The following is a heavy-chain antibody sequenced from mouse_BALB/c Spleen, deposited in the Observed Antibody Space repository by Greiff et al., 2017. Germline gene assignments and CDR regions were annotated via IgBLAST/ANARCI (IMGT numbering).Heavy chain of an antibody. D-gene: IGHD2-4*01. Sequence: VQLQQSGAELVRPGSSVKISCKASGYAFSSYWMNWVKQRPGQGLEWIGQIYPGDGDTNYNGKFKGKATLTADKSSSTAYMQLSSLTSEDSAVYFCASIYYDYLYYAMDYWGQGTSVTVSS. CDR1: GYAFSSYW. J-gene: IGHJ4*01. V-gene: IGHV1-80*01. CDR3: ASIYYDYLYYAMDY. CDR2: IYPGDGDT.